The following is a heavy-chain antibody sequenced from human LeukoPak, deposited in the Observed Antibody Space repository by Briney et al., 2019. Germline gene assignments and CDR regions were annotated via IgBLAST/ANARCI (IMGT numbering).Heavy chain of an antibody. CDR3: ARGRASGIAAAGTYYFDY. CDR1: GYSISSGYY. D-gene: IGHD6-13*01. V-gene: IGHV4-38-2*01. Sequence: SETLSLTCAVSGYSISSGYYWGWIRQPPGKGLEWIGYIYYSGSTYYNPSLKSRVTISVDTSKNQFSLKLSSVTAADTAVYYCARGRASGIAAAGTYYFDYWGQGTLVTVSS. J-gene: IGHJ4*02. CDR2: IYYSGST.